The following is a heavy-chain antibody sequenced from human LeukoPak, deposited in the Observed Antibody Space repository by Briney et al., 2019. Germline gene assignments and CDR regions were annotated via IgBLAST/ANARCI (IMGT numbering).Heavy chain of an antibody. CDR2: IYYSESN. CDR3: AKHSGYCSGGSCPPFDY. J-gene: IGHJ4*02. Sequence: SETLSLTCTVAGGSINSSSSYWGWIRQPPGKGLEWIGSIYYSESNYYSPSLKSRITISADTSKNQFSLKLSSVTAADTAVYYCAKHSGYCSGGSCPPFDYWGQGTLVTVSS. CDR1: GGSINSSSSY. D-gene: IGHD2-15*01. V-gene: IGHV4-39*01.